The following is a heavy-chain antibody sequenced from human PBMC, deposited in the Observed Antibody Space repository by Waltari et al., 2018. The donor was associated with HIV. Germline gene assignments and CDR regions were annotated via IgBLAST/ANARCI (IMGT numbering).Heavy chain of an antibody. J-gene: IGHJ4*02. D-gene: IGHD3-3*01. CDR3: ARGPTYYDFWSCYYFY. CDR2: MNPKGGNT. CDR1: GYTFTSYD. Sequence: QVQLVQSGAEVKKPGASVKVSCKASGYTFTSYDINWVRQATGQGLEWMGWMNPKGGNTDYSQKCQGRVTMTRNTSISTAYMELSSLRSEDAAVYYCARGPTYYDFWSCYYFYWGQGTLVTVAS. V-gene: IGHV1-8*01.